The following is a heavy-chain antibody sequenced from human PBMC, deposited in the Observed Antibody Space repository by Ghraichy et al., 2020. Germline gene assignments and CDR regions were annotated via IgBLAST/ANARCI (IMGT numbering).Heavy chain of an antibody. CDR2: IYHSGST. CDR3: ARGRVGYYYYYMDV. Sequence: SQTLSLTCTVSGYSISSGYYWGWIRQPPGKGLELIGSIYHSGSTYYNPSLKSRVTISVDTSKNQFSLKLSSVTAADTAVYYCARGRVGYYYYYMDVWGKVTTVTVSS. J-gene: IGHJ6*03. V-gene: IGHV4-38-2*02. D-gene: IGHD3-16*01. CDR1: GYSISSGYY.